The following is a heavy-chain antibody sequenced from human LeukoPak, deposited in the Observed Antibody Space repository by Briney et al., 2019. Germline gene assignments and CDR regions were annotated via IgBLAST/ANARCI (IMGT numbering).Heavy chain of an antibody. CDR2: IYPGDSDT. CDR3: ANTLTVAGGADY. J-gene: IGHJ4*02. D-gene: IGHD6-19*01. CDR1: GYSFTTYW. Sequence: GESLKISCKTSGYSFTTYWIGWVRQMTGKGLEWMGIIYPGDSDTRYSPSFQGQVTISADKSISTAYLQWNTLKASDTAMYYCANTLTVAGGADYWGQGTLVTVSS. V-gene: IGHV5-51*01.